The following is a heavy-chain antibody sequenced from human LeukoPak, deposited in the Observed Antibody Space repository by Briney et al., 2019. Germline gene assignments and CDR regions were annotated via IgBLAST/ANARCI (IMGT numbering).Heavy chain of an antibody. CDR1: GDSVSSNSAV. Sequence: SQTLSLTCAISGDSVSSNSAVWNWIRQSPSRGLEWLGRTYYRSKWYNGYAVSVKSRITINPDTSKNQFSLQLDSVTPEDTAVYYCASAASYYGDTAFDIWGQGTKVTVSS. CDR2: TYYRSKWYN. D-gene: IGHD4-17*01. V-gene: IGHV6-1*01. CDR3: ASAASYYGDTAFDI. J-gene: IGHJ3*02.